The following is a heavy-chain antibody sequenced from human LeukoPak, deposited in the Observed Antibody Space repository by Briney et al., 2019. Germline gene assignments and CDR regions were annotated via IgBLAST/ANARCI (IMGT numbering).Heavy chain of an antibody. D-gene: IGHD3-10*01. Sequence: GGSLRLSCVGSGFTFGSYSMNWVRHAPGKGLEWVSYIGHTGSITDYADSVKGRFTISRDNAKNSLYLQMNTLRAEDMAVYYCVRDGAVVTSGSYPWRYFQYWGQGTLVTVSS. J-gene: IGHJ1*01. CDR2: IGHTGSIT. CDR3: VRDGAVVTSGSYPWRYFQY. CDR1: GFTFGSYS. V-gene: IGHV3-48*04.